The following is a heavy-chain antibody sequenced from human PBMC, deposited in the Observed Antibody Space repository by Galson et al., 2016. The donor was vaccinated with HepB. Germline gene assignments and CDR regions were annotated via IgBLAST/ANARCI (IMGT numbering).Heavy chain of an antibody. CDR2: IRSKTHSSAT. J-gene: IGHJ4*02. Sequence: SLRLSCAGSGFIFSGSVMHWVRQASGKGLEWVGRIRSKTHSSATAYATSVDGRFTISRDDSKNTTYLLMNSLKTEDTAVYYCSSRDFTHYGVDYWGLGTLVIVSS. CDR1: GFIFSGSV. V-gene: IGHV3-73*01. CDR3: SSRDFTHYGVDY. D-gene: IGHD3-16*01.